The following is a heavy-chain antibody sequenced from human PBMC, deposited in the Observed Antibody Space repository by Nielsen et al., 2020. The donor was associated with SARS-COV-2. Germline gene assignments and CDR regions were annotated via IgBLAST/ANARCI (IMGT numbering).Heavy chain of an antibody. Sequence: WVRQAPGQGLEWMGWISAYNGNTNYAQKLQGRVTMTTDTSTSTAYMELRSLRSDDTAVYYCAKGGWVALQLSYSDYYMDVWGKGTTVTVSS. D-gene: IGHD6-13*01. CDR2: ISAYNGNT. V-gene: IGHV1-18*01. J-gene: IGHJ6*03. CDR3: AKGGWVALQLSYSDYYMDV.